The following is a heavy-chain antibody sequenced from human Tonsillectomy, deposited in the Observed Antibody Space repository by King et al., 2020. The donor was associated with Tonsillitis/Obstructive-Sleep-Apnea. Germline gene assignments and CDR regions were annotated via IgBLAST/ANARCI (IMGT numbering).Heavy chain of an antibody. V-gene: IGHV4-34*01. D-gene: IGHD2-2*02. J-gene: IGHJ5*02. CDR3: ASGGPYCSSTSCYTTWFDP. CDR1: AGSFSGYY. Sequence: VQLQQWGAGLLKPSETLSLTCTVYAGSFSGYYWSWIRQPPGKGLEWIGEINHSGSTNYNPSLKSRVTISVDTSKIQFSLKLSSVTAADTAVYYCASGGPYCSSTSCYTTWFDPWGQGTLVTVSS. CDR2: INHSGST.